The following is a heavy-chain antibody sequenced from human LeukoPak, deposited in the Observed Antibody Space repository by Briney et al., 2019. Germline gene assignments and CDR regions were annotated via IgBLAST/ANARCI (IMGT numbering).Heavy chain of an antibody. CDR3: ARIAARYFVDY. D-gene: IGHD6-6*01. V-gene: IGHV4-59*01. J-gene: IGHJ4*02. CDR2: MYYSGST. Sequence: SETLSLTCTVSGGSISSYYWSWIRQPPGKGLEWIGYMYYSGSTNYNPSLKSRVTISGDTPKNQFSLKLSSVTAADTAVYYCARIAARYFVDYWGQGTLVTVSS. CDR1: GGSISSYY.